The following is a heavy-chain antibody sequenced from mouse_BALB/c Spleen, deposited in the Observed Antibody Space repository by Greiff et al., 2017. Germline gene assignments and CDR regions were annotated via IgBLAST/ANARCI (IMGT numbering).Heavy chain of an antibody. J-gene: IGHJ2*01. CDR3: ARPYYDYGYDY. CDR2: IIPGSGGT. CDR1: GYAFTNYL. V-gene: IGHV1-54*01. D-gene: IGHD2-4*01. Sequence: VQLQQSGAELVRPGTSVKVSCKASGYAFTNYLIEWVKQRPGQGLEWIGVIIPGSGGTNYNEKFKGKATLTADKSSSTAYMQLSSLTSDDAAVYFCARPYYDYGYDYWGQGTTLTVSS.